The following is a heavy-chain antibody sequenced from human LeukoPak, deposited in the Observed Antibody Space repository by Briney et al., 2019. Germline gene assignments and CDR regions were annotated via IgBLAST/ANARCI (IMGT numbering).Heavy chain of an antibody. J-gene: IGHJ4*02. CDR2: ISSSSSYI. CDR3: ARRRGIER. Sequence: PGGSLRLSCAASGFTFSTYGMSWVRQAPGKGLEWVSSISSSSSYIYYADSVKGRFTISRDNAKNSLYLQMNSLRAEDTAVYYCARRRGIERWGQGTLVTVSS. V-gene: IGHV3-21*01. CDR1: GFTFSTYG. D-gene: IGHD3-16*02.